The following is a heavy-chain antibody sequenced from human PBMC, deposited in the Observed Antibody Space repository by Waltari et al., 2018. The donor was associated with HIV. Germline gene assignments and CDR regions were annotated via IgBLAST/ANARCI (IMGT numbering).Heavy chain of an antibody. V-gene: IGHV3-9*01. CDR1: GFSFDDYA. CDR3: VKDRTYRGQWLLPSFDY. CDR2: ITWNSDTI. J-gene: IGHJ4*02. D-gene: IGHD5-12*01. Sequence: EVQLVESGRGLVQTGWSRILSCAASGFSFDDYAMHWVRQRPGKGLEWVSGITWNSDTIDYADSVRGRFTISRNSAKSSLYLQMRSLRVEDTAFYYCVKDRTYRGQWLLPSFDYWGQGVLVTVSS.